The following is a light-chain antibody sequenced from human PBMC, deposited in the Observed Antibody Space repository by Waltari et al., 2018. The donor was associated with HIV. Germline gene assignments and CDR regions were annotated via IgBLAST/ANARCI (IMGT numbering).Light chain of an antibody. Sequence: SYELTQPPSMSVSPGQTANFTCYGDKLGDKYTCWYQQKSGQSPVLVIYEDIKRPSGIPERFSGSNSGNKATLTISGTLAMDEAIYFCQAWASNTVVFGGGTKLTVL. J-gene: IGLJ3*02. CDR1: KLGDKY. CDR3: QAWASNTVV. CDR2: EDI. V-gene: IGLV3-1*01.